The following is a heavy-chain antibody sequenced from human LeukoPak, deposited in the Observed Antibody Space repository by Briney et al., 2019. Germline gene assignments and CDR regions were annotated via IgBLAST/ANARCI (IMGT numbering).Heavy chain of an antibody. CDR2: IYYSGST. Sequence: SETLSLTCTVSGDSISSGDYYWPWIRQHPGKGLEWIGCIYYSGSTYYNLSLKSRVIISADTSKNHFSLKLSSVTAADTAVYYCARVREATIAPFFDYWGQGSLVTVSS. D-gene: IGHD6-13*01. J-gene: IGHJ4*02. V-gene: IGHV4-31*03. CDR3: ARVREATIAPFFDY. CDR1: GDSISSGDYY.